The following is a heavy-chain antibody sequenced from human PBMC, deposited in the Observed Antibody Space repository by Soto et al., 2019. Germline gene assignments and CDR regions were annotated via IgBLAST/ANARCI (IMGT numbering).Heavy chain of an antibody. CDR3: ARFKPTVTTNYFDY. Sequence: SETLSLTCTVSGGSISSGGYYWSWIRQHPGKGLEWIGYIYYSGSTYYNPSLKSRVTISVDTSKNQFSLKLSSVTAADTAVYYCARFKPTVTTNYFDYWGQGTLVTVSS. V-gene: IGHV4-31*03. D-gene: IGHD4-17*01. J-gene: IGHJ4*02. CDR1: GGSISSGGYY. CDR2: IYYSGST.